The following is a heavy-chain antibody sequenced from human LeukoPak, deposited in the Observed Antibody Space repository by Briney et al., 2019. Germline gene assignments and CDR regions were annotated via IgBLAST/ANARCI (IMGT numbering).Heavy chain of an antibody. CDR2: IIPILGIA. J-gene: IGHJ4*02. CDR3: ARYCSSTSCYKVAPDY. Sequence: SVKVSCTASGYTFTGYYMHWVRQAPGQGLEWMGRIIPILGIANYAQKFQGRVMITADKSTSTAYMELSSLRSEDTAVYYCARYCSSTSCYKVAPDYWGQGTLVTVSS. CDR1: GYTFTGYY. D-gene: IGHD2-2*02. V-gene: IGHV1-69*02.